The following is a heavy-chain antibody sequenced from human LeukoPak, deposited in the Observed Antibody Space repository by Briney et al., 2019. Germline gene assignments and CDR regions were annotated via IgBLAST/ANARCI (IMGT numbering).Heavy chain of an antibody. J-gene: IGHJ3*02. CDR3: ARDLYSSRTNDAFVI. D-gene: IGHD6-13*01. CDR1: GGSISSYY. Sequence: SETLSLTCTVSGGSISSYYWSWIRQPAGKGLEWIGRIYTSGSTNYNPSLESRVTMSVDTSKNQFSLKLSSVTAADTAVYYCARDLYSSRTNDAFVIWGQGTMVTVSS. CDR2: IYTSGST. V-gene: IGHV4-4*07.